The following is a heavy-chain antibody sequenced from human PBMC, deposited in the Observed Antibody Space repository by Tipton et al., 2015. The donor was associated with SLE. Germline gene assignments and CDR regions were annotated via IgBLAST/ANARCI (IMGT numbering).Heavy chain of an antibody. CDR1: GGSFSGYY. CDR3: ARGLAYYDFWSGYYTSNYFDY. Sequence: AGLVKPSETLSLTCAVYGGSFSGYYWSWIRQPPGKGLEWIGEINHSGSTNYNPSLKSRVTISVGTSKNQFSLKLSSVTAADTAVYYCARGLAYYDFWSGYYTSNYFDYWGQGTLVTVSS. D-gene: IGHD3-3*01. CDR2: INHSGST. J-gene: IGHJ4*02. V-gene: IGHV4-34*01.